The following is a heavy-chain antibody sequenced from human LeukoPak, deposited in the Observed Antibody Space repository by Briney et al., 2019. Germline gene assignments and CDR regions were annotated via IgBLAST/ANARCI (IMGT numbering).Heavy chain of an antibody. CDR1: AFIFSGHW. CDR3: ARSLWPEDY. D-gene: IGHD2-15*01. J-gene: IGHJ4*02. CDR2: IKEDGSER. Sequence: GGSLRLSCEGSAFIFSGHWMNWVRQTPGKGLEWVASIKEDGSERQHVDSVKGRFTISRDNAKNSLFLQMNSLRAEDTAIYYCARSLWPEDYWGQGILVTVSS. V-gene: IGHV3-7*01.